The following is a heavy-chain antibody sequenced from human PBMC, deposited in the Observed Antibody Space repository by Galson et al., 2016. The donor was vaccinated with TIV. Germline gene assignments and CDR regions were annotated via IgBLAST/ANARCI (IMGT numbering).Heavy chain of an antibody. V-gene: IGHV1-69*13. CDR3: ARGPYYFGSGSEEN. CDR1: GGTFSAYA. Sequence: SVKVSCKASGGTFSAYAINWVRQAPGQGLEWMGGIIPIFGTPNYAQKFQGRVRIIADESTSTAYMELSSLRSEDTAVYYCARGPYYFGSGSEENWGQGTLVTVSS. D-gene: IGHD3-10*01. CDR2: IIPIFGTP. J-gene: IGHJ4*02.